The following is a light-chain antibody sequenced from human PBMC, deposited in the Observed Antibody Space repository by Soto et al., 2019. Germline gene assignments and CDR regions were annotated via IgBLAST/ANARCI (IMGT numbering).Light chain of an antibody. V-gene: IGKV1-12*01. CDR1: QDIGTW. CDR2: AAS. Sequence: DIQMPQSPSSEPASIGDSVTITCRARQDIGTWLAWYQQKPGKAPSLLIYAASSLQSGVSSRFSGSGSGTDFTLTINSLQPEDIATYYGQQTNSFPRTFGQGTKVDIK. J-gene: IGKJ1*01. CDR3: QQTNSFPRT.